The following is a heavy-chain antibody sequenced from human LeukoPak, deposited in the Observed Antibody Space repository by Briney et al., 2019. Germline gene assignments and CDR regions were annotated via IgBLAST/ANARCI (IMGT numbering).Heavy chain of an antibody. V-gene: IGHV3-30*02. CDR3: AKDPTPIQPGPNDY. J-gene: IGHJ4*02. Sequence: PGGSLRLSCAASGFTFSSYGMHWVRQAPGKGLEWVAFIRYDGSNKYYADSVKGRFTISRDNSKNTLYLQMNSLRAEDTAVYYCAKDPTPIQPGPNDYWGQGTLVTVSS. D-gene: IGHD5-18*01. CDR1: GFTFSSYG. CDR2: IRYDGSNK.